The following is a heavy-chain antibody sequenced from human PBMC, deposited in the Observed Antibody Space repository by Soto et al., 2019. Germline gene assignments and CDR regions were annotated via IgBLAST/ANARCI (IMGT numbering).Heavy chain of an antibody. J-gene: IGHJ4*02. CDR1: GFTFSSYW. CDR2: IKQDGSEK. CDR3: ARDTPNYYDSSGYFGY. V-gene: IGHV3-7*01. Sequence: GGSLRLSCAASGFTFSSYWMSWVRQAPGKGLEWVANIKQDGSEKYYGDSVKGQFTISRDNAKNSLYLQMNSLRAEDTAVYYCARDTPNYYDSSGYFGYWGQGTLVTVSS. D-gene: IGHD3-22*01.